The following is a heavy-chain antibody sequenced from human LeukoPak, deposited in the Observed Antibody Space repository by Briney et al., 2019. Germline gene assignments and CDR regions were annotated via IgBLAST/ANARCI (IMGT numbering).Heavy chain of an antibody. CDR2: IRSKANSYAT. CDR3: TRQGPSGRADY. CDR1: GFTFSGSA. J-gene: IGHJ4*02. Sequence: GGSLRLSCAASGFTFSGSAMHWVRQASGKGREWVGRIRSKANSYATAYAASVKGRFTISRDDSKNTAYLQMNSLKTEDTAVYYCTRQGPSGRADYWGQGTLVTVSS. V-gene: IGHV3-73*01.